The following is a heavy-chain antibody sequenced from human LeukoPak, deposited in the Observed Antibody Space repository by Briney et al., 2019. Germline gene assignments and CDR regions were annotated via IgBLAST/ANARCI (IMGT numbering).Heavy chain of an antibody. Sequence: GGSLRLSCAASGFTFSSYAMSWVRQAPGKGLEWVSAVSGSGGGTYYEDSGKGRFTISRDNSKNTLYLQMNSMRAEATAVYYCAKDREVTRGPWNYWGEGTMVTVSS. CDR1: GFTFSSYA. CDR2: VSGSGGGT. V-gene: IGHV3-23*01. J-gene: IGHJ4*02. D-gene: IGHD4-23*01. CDR3: AKDREVTRGPWNY.